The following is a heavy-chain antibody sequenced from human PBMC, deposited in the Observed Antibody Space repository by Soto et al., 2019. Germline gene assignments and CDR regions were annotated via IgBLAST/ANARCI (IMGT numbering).Heavy chain of an antibody. J-gene: IGHJ6*02. CDR1: GYSFTSYW. Sequence: GESLKISCKCSGYSFTSYWIALVRQMPGKGLEWMGIIYPGDSDTRYSPSFQGQVTISADKSISTAYLQWSSLKASDTAMYYCARTSAAGKYYYGMDVWGQGTTVTVSS. CDR2: IYPGDSDT. CDR3: ARTSAAGKYYYGMDV. V-gene: IGHV5-51*01. D-gene: IGHD6-13*01.